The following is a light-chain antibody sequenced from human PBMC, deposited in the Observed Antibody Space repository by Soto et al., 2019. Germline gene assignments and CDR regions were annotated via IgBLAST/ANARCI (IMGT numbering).Light chain of an antibody. CDR2: SHN. J-gene: IGLJ3*02. V-gene: IGLV1-40*01. CDR1: NSNIGTNFV. Sequence: QSVLTQPPSFSGAPGQRITLSCSGSNSNIGTNFVYWYQQLPGTAPKLLISSHNNRPSGVPDRFFGSKSGTSASLTIIGLQAEDEADYYCQSYDSSLSGSGVFGGGTKVTVL. CDR3: QSYDSSLSGSGV.